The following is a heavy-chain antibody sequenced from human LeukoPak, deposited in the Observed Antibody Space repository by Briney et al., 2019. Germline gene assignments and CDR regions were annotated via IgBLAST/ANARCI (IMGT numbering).Heavy chain of an antibody. D-gene: IGHD3-22*01. Sequence: GGSLRLSCAVSGITLSNYGMSWVRQAPGEGPEWVAGISGSGGSTNYADSVKGRFTISRDNPKNTLYLQMNILRAEDTAVYFCAKRGVVIRVILVGFHKEAYYFDSWGQGALVTVSS. CDR2: ISGSGGST. CDR1: GITLSNYG. CDR3: AKRGVVIRVILVGFHKEAYYFDS. V-gene: IGHV3-23*01. J-gene: IGHJ4*02.